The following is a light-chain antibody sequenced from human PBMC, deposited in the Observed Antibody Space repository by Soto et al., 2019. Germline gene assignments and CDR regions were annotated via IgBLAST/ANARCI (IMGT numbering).Light chain of an antibody. CDR2: DVS. Sequence: QSALTQPASVSGSPGQPITISCTGTSSDVGGYNYVSWYQQHPGKAPKLMIYDVSNRPSGVSNRFSGSKSGNTASLAISGLQAEDEADYYCSSYTSSSTLEVFGGVTKVTVL. V-gene: IGLV2-14*01. CDR1: SSDVGGYNY. J-gene: IGLJ3*02. CDR3: SSYTSSSTLEV.